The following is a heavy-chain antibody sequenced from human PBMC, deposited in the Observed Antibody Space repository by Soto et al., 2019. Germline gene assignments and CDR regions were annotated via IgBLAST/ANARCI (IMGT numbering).Heavy chain of an antibody. Sequence: PGGSLRLSCAASGFAFSIYAMHLVRQAPGKGLEWVAFISYDGSNKYYADSVKGRFTISRDNSKNTLYLQMNGLRAEDTAVYYCAGELQYNYDGMDVWGQGTEVTVS. CDR1: GFAFSIYA. J-gene: IGHJ6*02. CDR3: AGELQYNYDGMDV. CDR2: ISYDGSNK. V-gene: IGHV3-30-3*01. D-gene: IGHD1-1*01.